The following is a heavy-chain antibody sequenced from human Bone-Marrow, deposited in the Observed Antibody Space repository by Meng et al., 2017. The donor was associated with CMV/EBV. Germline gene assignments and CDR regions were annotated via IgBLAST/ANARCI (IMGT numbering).Heavy chain of an antibody. J-gene: IGHJ5*02. Sequence: GGSLRLSCAASGFTFSNYAMHRVRQAPGKGLEWVALMSFDGNNKYYADSVKGRFTISRDTSKNTLSLQMNSLRAEDTGVYYCVRDGSTSWDWFDPWGQGTLVTVSS. CDR1: GFTFSNYA. CDR3: VRDGSTSWDWFDP. D-gene: IGHD6-13*01. CDR2: MSFDGNNK. V-gene: IGHV3-30*04.